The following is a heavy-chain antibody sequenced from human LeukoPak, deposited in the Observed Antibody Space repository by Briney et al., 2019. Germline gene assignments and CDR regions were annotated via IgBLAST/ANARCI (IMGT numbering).Heavy chain of an antibody. CDR1: GFTFSSYS. CDR2: ISSSSSYI. Sequence: GGSLRLPCAASGFTFSSYSMNWVRQAPGKGLEWVSSISSSSSYIYYADSVKGRFTISRDNAKNSLYLQMNSLRAEDTAVYYCARGPIVVVPAAPLGYHYYMDVWGKGTTVTVS. V-gene: IGHV3-21*01. CDR3: ARGPIVVVPAAPLGYHYYMDV. J-gene: IGHJ6*03. D-gene: IGHD2-2*01.